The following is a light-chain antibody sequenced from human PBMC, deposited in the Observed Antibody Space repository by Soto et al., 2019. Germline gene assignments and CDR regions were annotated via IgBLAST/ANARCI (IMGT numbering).Light chain of an antibody. CDR2: AAS. CDR1: RSLSSSY. CDR3: QQQGT. V-gene: IGKV3-20*01. Sequence: EIVLTQSPGTLSLSPGERATLSCRASRSLSSSYVVWYQQKPGQAPRLLIYAASRRATGIPDRFSGSGSATEYTLTIRRLESEDFAVYYCQQQGTFGQWTKLEIK. J-gene: IGKJ2*01.